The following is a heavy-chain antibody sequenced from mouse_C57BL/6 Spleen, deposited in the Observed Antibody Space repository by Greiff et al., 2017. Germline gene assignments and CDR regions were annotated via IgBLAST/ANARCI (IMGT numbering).Heavy chain of an antibody. D-gene: IGHD2-2*01. V-gene: IGHV3-6*01. J-gene: IGHJ2*01. CDR3: ARGIYYGYDYFDY. Sequence: VQLKESGPGLVKPSQSLSLTCSVTGYSITSGYYWNWIRQFPGNKLEWMGYISYDGSNNYNPSLKNRITITRDKSKNQFFLKLNSVTTEDTATYYCARGIYYGYDYFDYWGQGTTLTVSS. CDR1: GYSITSGYY. CDR2: ISYDGSN.